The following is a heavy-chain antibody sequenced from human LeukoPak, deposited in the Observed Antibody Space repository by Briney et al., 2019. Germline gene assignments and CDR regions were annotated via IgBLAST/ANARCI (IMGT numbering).Heavy chain of an antibody. V-gene: IGHV3-30*02. CDR3: AKISGYYPFEY. D-gene: IGHD3-22*01. CDR2: IRYDGTKK. Sequence: GGSLRPSCAASGFTFSTYGMHWVRQAPGKGLEWVAFIRYDGTKKYYADSLKGRFTISRDNSKNTLYLQMNSLRAEDTAVYYCAKISGYYPFEYWGQGTLVTVSS. J-gene: IGHJ4*02. CDR1: GFTFSTYG.